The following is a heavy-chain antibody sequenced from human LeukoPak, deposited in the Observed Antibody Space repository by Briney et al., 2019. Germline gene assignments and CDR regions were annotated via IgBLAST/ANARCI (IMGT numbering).Heavy chain of an antibody. CDR1: GGSISSGDYY. CDR3: ARFIVVVPAATYRFDP. V-gene: IGHV4-30-4*08. Sequence: SETLSVTCTVSGGSISSGDYYWSWIRQPPGKGLEWIGYIYYSGSTYYNPSLKSRVTISVDTSKNQFSLKLSSVTAADTAVYYCARFIVVVPAATYRFDPWGQGTLVTVSS. J-gene: IGHJ5*02. D-gene: IGHD2-2*01. CDR2: IYYSGST.